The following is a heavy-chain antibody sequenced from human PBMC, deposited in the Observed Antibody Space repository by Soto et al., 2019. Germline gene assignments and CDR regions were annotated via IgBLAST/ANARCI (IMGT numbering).Heavy chain of an antibody. CDR1: GFTFSDYY. CDR3: ARDLRFVVVPAAIHWFDP. V-gene: IGHV3-11*06. CDR2: ISSSSSYT. Sequence: QVQLVESGGGLVKPGGSLRLSCAASGFTFSDYYMSWIRQAPGKGLEWVSYISSSSSYTNYADSVKGRFTISRDNAKNSLYLARNSLRAEDTAVYYCARDLRFVVVPAAIHWFDPWGQGTLVTVSS. J-gene: IGHJ5*02. D-gene: IGHD2-2*01.